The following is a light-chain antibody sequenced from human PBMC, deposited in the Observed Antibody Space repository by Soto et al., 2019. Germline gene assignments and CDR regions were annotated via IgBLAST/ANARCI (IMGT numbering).Light chain of an antibody. CDR3: CAYAGTSTFWV. CDR1: NSDMGGYNY. Sequence: QSALTQPRSVSGSPGQSVTISSTGTNSDMGGYNYVSWYQQHPGKAPKVIIYDVSRRPSGVPDRFSGSKSGNTASLTISGLQAEDEADYFCCAYAGTSTFWVFGGGTKLTV. V-gene: IGLV2-11*01. CDR2: DVS. J-gene: IGLJ3*02.